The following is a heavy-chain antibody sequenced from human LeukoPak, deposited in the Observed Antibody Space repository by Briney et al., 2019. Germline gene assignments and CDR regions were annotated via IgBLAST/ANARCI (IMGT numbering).Heavy chain of an antibody. J-gene: IGHJ4*02. V-gene: IGHV1-18*01. D-gene: IGHD3-22*01. Sequence: ASVKVSCKVSGYTLTELSMHWVRQAPGQGLEWMGWISAYNGNTNYAQKLQGRVTMTTDTSTSTAYMELRSLRSDDTAVYYCARGLQDYYDSSGYQYYFDYWGQGTLVTVSS. CDR1: GYTLTELS. CDR3: ARGLQDYYDSSGYQYYFDY. CDR2: ISAYNGNT.